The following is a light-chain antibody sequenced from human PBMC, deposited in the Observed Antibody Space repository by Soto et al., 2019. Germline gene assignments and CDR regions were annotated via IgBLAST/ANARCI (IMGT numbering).Light chain of an antibody. J-gene: IGLJ1*01. V-gene: IGLV1-47*01. Sequence: QSVLTQPPSASGTPGQRVTISCSGSSSNIGSNYVYWYQQLPGTAPKLLIYRNNQRPSGVPDRFSVSKSGTSASLAISGLRSEDEADYYCAAWDDSLSGPHYVFGTGTKLTVL. CDR1: SSNIGSNY. CDR2: RNN. CDR3: AAWDDSLSGPHYV.